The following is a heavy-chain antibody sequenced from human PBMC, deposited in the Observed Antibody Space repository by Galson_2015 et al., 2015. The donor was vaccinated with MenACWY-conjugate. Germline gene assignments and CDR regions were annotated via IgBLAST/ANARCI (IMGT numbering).Heavy chain of an antibody. V-gene: IGHV3-74*01. CDR1: GFTFSSYW. CDR3: ARAYGSNRHSDL. Sequence: SLRLSCAASGFTFSSYWMHWVRQAPGKVLVWVSRINSDGSSTTYADSVKGRFTISIDNAKNTLNLEMNSLRAEDTAVYYCARAYGSNRHSDLWGRGTLVTVSS. D-gene: IGHD1-14*01. J-gene: IGHJ2*01. CDR2: INSDGSST.